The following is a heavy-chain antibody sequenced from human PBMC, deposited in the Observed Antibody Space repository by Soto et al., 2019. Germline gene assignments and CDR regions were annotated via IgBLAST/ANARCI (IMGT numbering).Heavy chain of an antibody. CDR2: ISAYNGNT. Sequence: QVQLVQSGAEVKKPGASVKVSCKASGYTFTSYGISWVRHAPGQGLEWMGWISAYNGNTNYAQKLQGRVTMTTDTPPSTAYMELRRLRADDTAVYYCARGGSSTLTRQYNWFDPWGQGTLVTVSS. V-gene: IGHV1-18*01. CDR1: GYTFTSYG. J-gene: IGHJ5*02. D-gene: IGHD6-6*01. CDR3: ARGGSSTLTRQYNWFDP.